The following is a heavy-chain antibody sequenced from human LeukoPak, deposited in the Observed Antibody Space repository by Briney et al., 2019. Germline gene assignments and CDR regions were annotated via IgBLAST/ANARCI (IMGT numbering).Heavy chain of an antibody. CDR3: AHVHWIYNGYDYVDY. Sequence: SGPTLVKPTQTVTLTCSFSGFSLSNTGVGVGWIRQPPEKALEWLAVIYWTDDKRYTPFLRSRLTITKDTSKNQVVLTMTNMDPLDTGTYFCAHVHWIYNGYDYVDYWGPGTLVTVSS. CDR1: GFSLSNTGVG. D-gene: IGHD5-12*01. CDR2: IYWTDDK. J-gene: IGHJ4*02. V-gene: IGHV2-5*01.